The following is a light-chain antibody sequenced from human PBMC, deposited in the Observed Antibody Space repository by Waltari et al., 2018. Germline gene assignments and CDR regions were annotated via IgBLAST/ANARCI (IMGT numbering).Light chain of an antibody. Sequence: EIVMTPSPATLSVSPGEGVTLSCSASQSVRTKLAWYQLKPGQAPRLLIYDASSRATGIPARFSGSGSGTEFTLTISSLQSEDFALYYCQQYHNWPPWTFGQGTKVEIK. CDR2: DAS. V-gene: IGKV3D-15*01. CDR3: QQYHNWPPWT. CDR1: QSVRTK. J-gene: IGKJ1*01.